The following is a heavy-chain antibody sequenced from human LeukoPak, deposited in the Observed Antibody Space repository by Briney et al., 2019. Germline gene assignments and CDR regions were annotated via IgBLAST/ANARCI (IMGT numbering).Heavy chain of an antibody. Sequence: SETLSLTRAVYGGSFSGYYWSWIRQPPGKGLEWIGEINHSGSTNYNPSLKSRVTISVDTSKNQFSLKLSSVTAADTAVYYCARQPLAVTYAFDIWGQGTMVTVSS. J-gene: IGHJ3*02. CDR2: INHSGST. CDR3: ARQPLAVTYAFDI. V-gene: IGHV4-34*01. D-gene: IGHD2-21*02. CDR1: GGSFSGYY.